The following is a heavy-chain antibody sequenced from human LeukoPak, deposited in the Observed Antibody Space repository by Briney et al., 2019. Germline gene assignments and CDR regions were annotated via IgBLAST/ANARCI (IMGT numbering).Heavy chain of an antibody. Sequence: QSGGSLRLSCAASGFTFSSYAMSWVRQAPGKGLEWVSAISGSGGSTYYADSVKGRFTISRDNAKNSLFLQMNSLVAEDTAVYYCAAVDVDTAFPWGQGTLVTVSS. CDR1: GFTFSSYA. V-gene: IGHV3-23*01. D-gene: IGHD5-18*01. CDR2: ISGSGGST. J-gene: IGHJ5*02. CDR3: AAVDVDTAFP.